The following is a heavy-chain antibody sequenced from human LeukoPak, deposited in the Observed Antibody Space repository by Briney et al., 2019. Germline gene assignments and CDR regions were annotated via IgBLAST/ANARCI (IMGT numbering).Heavy chain of an antibody. V-gene: IGHV3-74*03. D-gene: IGHD1-14*01. Sequence: PGWSLRLSCAASGFPFNIYWMHWVRQVPGKGLEWVSHISVDGTRTTYADSVKGRFTISRDNAKNMLYLEMNSLRSEDTGVYYCARGAHGPECRGQRTPVSVS. J-gene: IGHJ4*02. CDR1: GFPFNIYW. CDR2: ISVDGTRT. CDR3: ARGAHGPEC.